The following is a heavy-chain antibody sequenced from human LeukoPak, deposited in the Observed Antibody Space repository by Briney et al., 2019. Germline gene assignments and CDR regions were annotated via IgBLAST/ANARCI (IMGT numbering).Heavy chain of an antibody. D-gene: IGHD2-2*01. Sequence: GGALRLSCAASGFTFSSYWMSWVRQAPGKGLGWVANIKQDGSEKYYVDSVKGRFTISRDNAKNSLYLQMNSLRAEDTAVYYCAREPIVVVPAAMRENWFDPWGQGTLVTVSS. CDR2: IKQDGSEK. J-gene: IGHJ5*02. CDR3: AREPIVVVPAAMRENWFDP. V-gene: IGHV3-7*01. CDR1: GFTFSSYW.